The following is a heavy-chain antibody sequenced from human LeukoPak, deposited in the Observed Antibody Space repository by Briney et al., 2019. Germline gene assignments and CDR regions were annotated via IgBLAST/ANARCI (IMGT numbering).Heavy chain of an antibody. CDR2: ISDSSSLT. D-gene: IGHD3-10*01. V-gene: IGHV3-48*02. CDR1: GFTFSSFG. CDR3: AKVIRGGYGMDV. Sequence: GGSLKLSCAASGFTFSSFGMNWVRQAPGKGLEWVSYISDSSSLTYYADSVKGRFTISRDNAKNSLSLQLNSLREEDTAVYFCAKVIRGGYGMDVWGQGTTVTVSS. J-gene: IGHJ6*02.